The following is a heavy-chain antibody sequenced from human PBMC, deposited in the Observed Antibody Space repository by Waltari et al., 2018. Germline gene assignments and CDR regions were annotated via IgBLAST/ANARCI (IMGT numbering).Heavy chain of an antibody. Sequence: QVQLVQSGAEVKKTGASVKVSCKASGYTFTSYDTNWVRQVTGQGLEWMGWMNPNSGNTGYAQKFQGRVTMTRNTSISTAYMELSSLRSEDTAVYYCARAGVRLERRIAFDIWGQGTMVTVSS. V-gene: IGHV1-8*01. CDR1: GYTFTSYD. CDR2: MNPNSGNT. J-gene: IGHJ3*02. CDR3: ARAGVRLERRIAFDI. D-gene: IGHD1-1*01.